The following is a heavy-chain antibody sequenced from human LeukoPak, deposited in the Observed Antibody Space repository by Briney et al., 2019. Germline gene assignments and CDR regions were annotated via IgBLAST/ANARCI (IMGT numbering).Heavy chain of an antibody. J-gene: IGHJ3*02. CDR1: GFTVSINY. V-gene: IGHV3-66*01. D-gene: IGHD3-9*01. Sequence: PGGSLRLSCAASGFTVSINYMSWVRQAPGKGLEWVSVIYSGGGTYYADSVKGRFTISRDNSKNTLYLQMNSLRAEDTAVYYCARASNVLRYFDWSRGAFDIWGQGTMVTVSS. CDR2: IYSGGGT. CDR3: ARASNVLRYFDWSRGAFDI.